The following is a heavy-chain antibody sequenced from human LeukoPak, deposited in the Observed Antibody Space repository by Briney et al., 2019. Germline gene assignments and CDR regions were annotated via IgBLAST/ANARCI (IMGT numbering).Heavy chain of an antibody. D-gene: IGHD3-3*01. CDR2: TRNKANSYTT. J-gene: IGHJ3*02. CDR3: ARALRYYDFWSGYHPHAFDI. Sequence: HPGGSLRLSCAASGFTISDHYMDWVRQAPGKGLEWVGRTRNKANSYTTEYAASVKGRFTISRDDSKNSLYLQMNSLKTEDTAVYYCARALRYYDFWSGYHPHAFDIWGQGTMVTVSS. V-gene: IGHV3-72*01. CDR1: GFTISDHY.